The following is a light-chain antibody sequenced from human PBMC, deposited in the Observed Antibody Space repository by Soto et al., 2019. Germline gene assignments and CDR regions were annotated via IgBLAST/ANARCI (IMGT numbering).Light chain of an antibody. CDR3: QQANSFPRT. CDR2: GAS. CDR1: QDISNW. J-gene: IGKJ2*01. V-gene: IGKV1-12*01. Sequence: DIQMTQSPSSVSASVGDRVTITCRASQDISNWLAWYQQKPGKAPKLLIYGASTLHIDVPSRFSGSGSGTDFTLTVTGPQPEDFATYYCQQANSFPRTFGQGTKLEIK.